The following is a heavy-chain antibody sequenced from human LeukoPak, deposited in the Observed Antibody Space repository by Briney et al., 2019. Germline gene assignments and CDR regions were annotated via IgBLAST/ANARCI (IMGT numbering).Heavy chain of an antibody. CDR2: IWYDGSNK. J-gene: IGHJ4*02. CDR3: ARIQLWLQY. CDR1: GFTFSSYG. D-gene: IGHD5-18*01. Sequence: GGSLRLSCASSGFTFSSYGMHWVRQAPGKGLEWVAVIWYDGSNKYYADSGKGRFTISRDNSRNTLYLQMNSLGAEDTAVYYCARIQLWLQYWGQGTLVTVSS. V-gene: IGHV3-33*01.